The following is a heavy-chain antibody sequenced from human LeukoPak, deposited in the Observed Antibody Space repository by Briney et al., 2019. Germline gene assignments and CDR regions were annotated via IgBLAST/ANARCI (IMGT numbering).Heavy chain of an antibody. CDR2: ISYEGSNK. J-gene: IGHJ6*02. V-gene: IGHV3-30*18. CDR1: GFTVSSNY. Sequence: PGGSLRLSCAASGFTVSSNYMSWVRQAPGKGLEWVAVISYEGSNKHYADSVKGRFTISRDNSKNTVYLQMNSLRAEDTAVYYCAKNRSPDSSGYYRTYGMDVWGQGTMVTVSS. CDR3: AKNRSPDSSGYYRTYGMDV. D-gene: IGHD3-22*01.